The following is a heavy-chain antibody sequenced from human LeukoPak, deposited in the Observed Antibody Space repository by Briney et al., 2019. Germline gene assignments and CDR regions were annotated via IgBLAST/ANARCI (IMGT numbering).Heavy chain of an antibody. V-gene: IGHV1-69*05. D-gene: IGHD1/OR15-1a*01. Sequence: SVKVSCKASGGTFSSYAISWVRQAPGQGLEWMGGIIPIFGTANYAQKFQGRVTITTDESTSTAYMELSSLRSEDTAVYYCARDNGQLDQLSRDGYYFDYWGQGTLVTVSS. CDR1: GGTFSSYA. CDR3: ARDNGQLDQLSRDGYYFDY. J-gene: IGHJ4*02. CDR2: IIPIFGTA.